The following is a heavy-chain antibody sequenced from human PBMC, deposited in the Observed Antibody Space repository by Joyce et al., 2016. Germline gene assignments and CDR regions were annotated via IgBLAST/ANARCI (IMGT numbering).Heavy chain of an antibody. Sequence: QIQLVQSGAEVKRPGASVKVSCKTWGYTFTNYYIHWVRQAPGQGLQWRGLINPNNGDTIFAPNFQGRVTLTRDTSTSTAYMELSSLRSDDTAVYYCGRGQKTFDPWGQGTLVIVS. J-gene: IGHJ5*02. CDR2: INPNNGDT. CDR1: GYTFTNYY. CDR3: GRGQKTFDP. V-gene: IGHV1-2*02.